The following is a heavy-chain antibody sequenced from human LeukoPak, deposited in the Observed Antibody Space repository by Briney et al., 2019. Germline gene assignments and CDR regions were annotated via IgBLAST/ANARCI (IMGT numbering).Heavy chain of an antibody. D-gene: IGHD2-2*01. CDR1: GGSLSSHY. Sequence: SDTLSLTCSVSGGSLSSHYWIWIRQPPGKALEWIGYIYYGGTTNYNPSLKSRVTISMDTSKSQFSLKLNSVTAADTAVYYCARVGGCRSTSCSWKYYNYYMDVWGKGTTVTVSS. J-gene: IGHJ6*03. V-gene: IGHV4-59*11. CDR2: IYYGGTT. CDR3: ARVGGCRSTSCSWKYYNYYMDV.